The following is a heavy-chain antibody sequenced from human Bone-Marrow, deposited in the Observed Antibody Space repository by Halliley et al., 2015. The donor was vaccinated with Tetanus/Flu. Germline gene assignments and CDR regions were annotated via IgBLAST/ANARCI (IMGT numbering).Heavy chain of an antibody. V-gene: IGHV3-23*01. CDR1: GFSFSTYA. Sequence: SLRLSCAASGFSFSTYAMNWVRQAPGKGLEWVSGSSGSGGYTYYADSVKGRFTISRDNSKNTLYLQMNSLRGEDTAVYYCAKARGGGSHKAYYFDSWGQGTLATVSS. CDR2: SSGSGGYT. J-gene: IGHJ4*02. D-gene: IGHD1-26*01. CDR3: AKARGGGSHKAYYFDS.